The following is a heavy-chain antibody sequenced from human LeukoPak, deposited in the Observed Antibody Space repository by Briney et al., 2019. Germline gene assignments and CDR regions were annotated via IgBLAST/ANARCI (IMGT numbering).Heavy chain of an antibody. D-gene: IGHD2/OR15-2a*01. Sequence: GGSLRLSCAASGFTFSSHGMNWVRQAPGKGLEWVSSINWNGGSTGYADSVKGRFTISRDNAKNSLYLQMNSLRAEDTALYYCARDRFLRRPEPAEYWGQGTLVTVSS. CDR2: INWNGGST. J-gene: IGHJ4*02. CDR1: GFTFSSHG. V-gene: IGHV3-20*04. CDR3: ARDRFLRRPEPAEY.